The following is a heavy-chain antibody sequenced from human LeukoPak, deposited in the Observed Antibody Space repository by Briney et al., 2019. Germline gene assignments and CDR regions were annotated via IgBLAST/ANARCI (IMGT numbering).Heavy chain of an antibody. V-gene: IGHV1-8*03. Sequence: GASVKVSCKASGYTFTSYDINWVRQATGQGLEWMGWMNPNSGNTGYAQKFQGRVTITRNTSISTAYMELSSLRSEDTAVYYCARVSESITIFGVVQNAFDIWGQGTMVTVSS. D-gene: IGHD3-3*01. J-gene: IGHJ3*02. CDR2: MNPNSGNT. CDR3: ARVSESITIFGVVQNAFDI. CDR1: GYTFTSYD.